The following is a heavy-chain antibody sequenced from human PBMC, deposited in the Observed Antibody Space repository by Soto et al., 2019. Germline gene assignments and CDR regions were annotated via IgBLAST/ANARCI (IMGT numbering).Heavy chain of an antibody. CDR3: ARESYSSFPY. CDR2: INQDGSGK. V-gene: IGHV3-7*01. J-gene: IGHJ4*02. Sequence: DVQLVESGGGLVQPGESLRLSCAASGFSFSSYWMTWVRQAPGKGLEWVATINQDGSGKYYVDSAKGQFTISRDNAKNSRYLQMNGLRAEDTAVYYCARESYSSFPYWGRGALLTVSS. D-gene: IGHD4-4*01. CDR1: GFSFSSYW.